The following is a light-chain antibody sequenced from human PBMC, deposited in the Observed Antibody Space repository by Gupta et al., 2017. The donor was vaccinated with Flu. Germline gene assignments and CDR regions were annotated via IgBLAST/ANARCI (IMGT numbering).Light chain of an antibody. CDR2: GDF. V-gene: IGKV1-39*01. CDR3: QQRNRAHRHT. J-gene: IGKJ2*01. CDR1: RSISTY. Sequence: SSLSESLVDRVTISCQATRSISTYLNWKKRSPGLCREVVIYGDFSFQRGVPSMYSGSGYGTDFTLSISSRKTEDFATYYCQQRNRAHRHTFGQGTKLEI.